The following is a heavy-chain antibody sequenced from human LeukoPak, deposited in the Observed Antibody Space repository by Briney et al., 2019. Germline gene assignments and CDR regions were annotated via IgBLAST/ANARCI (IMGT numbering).Heavy chain of an antibody. CDR1: GGSFSGYY. CDR2: INHSGST. CDR3: ARGRNSGFDY. J-gene: IGHJ4*02. D-gene: IGHD6-19*01. V-gene: IGHV4-34*01. Sequence: SETLSLTCAVYGGSFSGYYWSWIRQPPGEGLEWIGEINHSGSTNYNPSLKSRVTISVDTSKNQFSLKLSSVTAADTAVYYCARGRNSGFDYWGQGTLVTVSS.